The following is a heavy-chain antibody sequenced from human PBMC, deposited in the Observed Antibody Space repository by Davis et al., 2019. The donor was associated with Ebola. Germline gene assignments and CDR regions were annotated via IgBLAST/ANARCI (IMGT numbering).Heavy chain of an antibody. J-gene: IGHJ3*02. CDR3: ARDGDGNNFWAFDM. V-gene: IGHV3-21*01. D-gene: IGHD5-24*01. CDR1: GFTFSSYS. Sequence: GESLKISCAASGFTFSSYSINWVRQAPGKGLEWVSCISSSGSYTYYADSVKGRFTTFRDNAKNSLFLQMNSLRAEDTAVYYCARDGDGNNFWAFDMWGQGTMVTVSS. CDR2: ISSSGSYT.